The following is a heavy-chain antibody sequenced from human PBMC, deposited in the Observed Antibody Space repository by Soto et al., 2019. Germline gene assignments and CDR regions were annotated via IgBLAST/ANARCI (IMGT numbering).Heavy chain of an antibody. V-gene: IGHV3-53*01. Sequence: EVQLVESGGGLIHPGGSLRLSCAASGFTVSSNYMSWVRQAPGKGLEWVSVIHSGGSTYYADSVKGRFTISSDNLKNTLYLQMNNLRADDTAVYYCARDLFYDRDLGGFDPWGQGTLVTVSS. CDR1: GFTVSSNY. CDR3: ARDLFYDRDLGGFDP. J-gene: IGHJ5*02. CDR2: IHSGGST. D-gene: IGHD3-22*01.